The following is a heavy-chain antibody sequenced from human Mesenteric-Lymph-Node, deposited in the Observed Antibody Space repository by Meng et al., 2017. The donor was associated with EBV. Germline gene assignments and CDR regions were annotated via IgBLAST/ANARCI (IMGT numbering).Heavy chain of an antibody. CDR2: ISNDGRSA. V-gene: IGHV3-64*02. CDR1: GLTFSNYN. Sequence: EVQLVESGEGLVQPGGSLRLSCAASGLTFSNYNMHWVRQAPGKGLEYVSAISNDGRSAYYADSVKGRFTISRDNSRNTLYLQMGSLRVEDMAVYYCARARDNGYLDYWGQGTLVTVSS. D-gene: IGHD2-8*01. CDR3: ARARDNGYLDY. J-gene: IGHJ4*02.